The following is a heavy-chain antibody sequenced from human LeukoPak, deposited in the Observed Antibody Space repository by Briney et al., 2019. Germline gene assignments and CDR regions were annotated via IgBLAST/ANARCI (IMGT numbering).Heavy chain of an antibody. CDR3: ARRSAARDAFDI. J-gene: IGHJ3*02. D-gene: IGHD6-6*01. CDR1: GFTFSSYS. Sequence: GGSLRLSCAASGFTFSSYSMNWVRQAPGKGLEWVSSISTSSIYIYYADSVKGRFTISRGNAKNSLYLQMNSLRAEDTAVYYCARRSAARDAFDIWGQGSMVTGSS. CDR2: ISTSSIYI. V-gene: IGHV3-21*01.